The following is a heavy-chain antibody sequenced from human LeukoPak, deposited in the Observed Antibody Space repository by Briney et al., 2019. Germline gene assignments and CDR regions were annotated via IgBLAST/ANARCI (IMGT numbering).Heavy chain of an antibody. CDR3: ARPNITSYYDSRGYDAFDV. Sequence: GESLKISGKGPGYRFNAYWIAWVRQVPAKGLAWMGIINPDDSDTRYSPSFQGQVTISADKSVRTAYLQWSSLKASDTAMYYCARPNITSYYDSRGYDAFDVWGQGTMVTVSS. CDR1: GYRFNAYW. D-gene: IGHD3-22*01. CDR2: INPDDSDT. V-gene: IGHV5-51*01. J-gene: IGHJ3*01.